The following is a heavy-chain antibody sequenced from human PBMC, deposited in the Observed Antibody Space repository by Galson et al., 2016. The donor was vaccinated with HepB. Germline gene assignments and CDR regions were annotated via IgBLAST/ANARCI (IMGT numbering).Heavy chain of an antibody. D-gene: IGHD1-1*01. J-gene: IGHJ4*02. V-gene: IGHV5-51*01. CDR1: GCSFSTHW. CDR2: MFPGDSHS. Sequence: QSGAEVKKPGESLKISCTASGCSFSTHWIGWVRQMPGKGLEWMGIMFPGDSHSRYSPSFQGQVTMSADKSINTAYLQWTSLNASDTAMYYCARGGGNWNDYWGQGTLVIVSS. CDR3: ARGGGNWNDY.